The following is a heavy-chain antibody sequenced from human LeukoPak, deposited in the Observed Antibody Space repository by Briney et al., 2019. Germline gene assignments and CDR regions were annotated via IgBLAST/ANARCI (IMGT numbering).Heavy chain of an antibody. D-gene: IGHD5-12*01. CDR1: GGTFSSYA. J-gene: IGHJ4*02. Sequence: ASVKVSCKASGGTFSSYAISWVRQAPGQGLEWMGRIIPILGIANYAQKFQGRVTITADKSTSTAYMELSGLRSEDTAVYYCARAESYSDIVANSLDYWGQGTLVTVSS. CDR3: ARAESYSDIVANSLDY. V-gene: IGHV1-69*04. CDR2: IIPILGIA.